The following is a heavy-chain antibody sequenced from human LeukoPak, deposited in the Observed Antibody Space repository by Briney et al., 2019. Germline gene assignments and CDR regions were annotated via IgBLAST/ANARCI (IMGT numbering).Heavy chain of an antibody. V-gene: IGHV4-59*01. CDR2: IYYSGST. CDR1: GGSISSYY. Sequence: PSETLSLTCTVSGGSISSYYWSWIRQPPGKGLEWIGYIYYSGSTNYNPSLKSRVTISADTSKNQFSLKLSSVTAADTAVYYCASALPFRSSIFDDWGQGTLVTVSS. J-gene: IGHJ4*02. D-gene: IGHD3-3*01. CDR3: ASALPFRSSIFDD.